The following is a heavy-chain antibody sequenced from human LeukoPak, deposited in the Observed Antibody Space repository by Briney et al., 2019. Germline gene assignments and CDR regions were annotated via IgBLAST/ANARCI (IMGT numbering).Heavy chain of an antibody. Sequence: GGSLRLSCAASGFTFSNYAMTWVRQAPGKGLEWVANIKQDGSEKYFVDSVKGRFTISRDNAKNSLYLQMNSLRAEDTAVYYCAELGITMIGGVWGKGTTVTISS. CDR3: AELGITMIGGV. D-gene: IGHD3-10*02. CDR2: IKQDGSEK. CDR1: GFTFSNYA. V-gene: IGHV3-7*01. J-gene: IGHJ6*04.